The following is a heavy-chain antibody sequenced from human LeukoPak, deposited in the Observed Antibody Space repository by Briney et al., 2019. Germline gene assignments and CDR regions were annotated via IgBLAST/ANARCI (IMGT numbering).Heavy chain of an antibody. CDR2: IYYSGST. V-gene: IGHV4-39*07. CDR3: ALPYFGAGVDAFDI. J-gene: IGHJ3*02. D-gene: IGHD3-10*01. CDR1: GGSISSSSYY. Sequence: SETLSLTCTVSGGSISSSSYYWGWIRQPPGKGLEWIGSIYYSGSTYYNPSLKSRVTISVDTSKNQFYLKLTSVTAADTALYYCALPYFGAGVDAFDIWGQGTRVAVSS.